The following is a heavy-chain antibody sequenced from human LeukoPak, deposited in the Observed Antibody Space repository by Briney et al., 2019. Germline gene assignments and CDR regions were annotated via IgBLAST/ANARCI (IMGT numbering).Heavy chain of an antibody. Sequence: GRSLRLSCAASGFTFDDYAMHWVRQAPGKGLEWVSGINWNSGSIGYADSVKGRFTISRDNAKNSLYLQMNSLRAEDTALYYCAKDLRADDAFDIWGQGTMVTVSS. J-gene: IGHJ3*02. CDR1: GFTFDDYA. V-gene: IGHV3-9*01. CDR2: INWNSGSI. CDR3: AKDLRADDAFDI.